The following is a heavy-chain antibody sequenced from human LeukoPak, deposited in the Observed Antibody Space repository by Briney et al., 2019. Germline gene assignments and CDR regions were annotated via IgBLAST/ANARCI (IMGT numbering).Heavy chain of an antibody. J-gene: IGHJ4*02. V-gene: IGHV1-2*02. D-gene: IGHD3-10*01. CDR1: GYTFTGYY. CDR2: INPNTGGT. Sequence: APVKVSCKASGYTFTGYYMHWVRQAPGQGLEWMRWINPNTGGTNYAQKFQGRVTMTRDTSISTAYMELSRLRSDDTAVYYCARDWATMVRGVIDYWGQGTLVTVSS. CDR3: ARDWATMVRGVIDY.